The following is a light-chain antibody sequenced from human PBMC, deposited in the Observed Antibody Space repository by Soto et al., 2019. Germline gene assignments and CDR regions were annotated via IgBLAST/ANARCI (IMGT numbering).Light chain of an antibody. J-gene: IGLJ1*01. CDR2: EVI. V-gene: IGLV2-8*01. CDR1: SGDVGGYNF. Sequence: QSVLTQTPSASGSLGQSVTISCTGTSGDVGGYNFVSWYQQHPGKAPKLLIYEVIKRPSGVPDRFSGSKFGNTASLTVSGLQPEDEADYFCSSYAGTRIFVLGTETKVTVL. CDR3: SSYAGTRIFV.